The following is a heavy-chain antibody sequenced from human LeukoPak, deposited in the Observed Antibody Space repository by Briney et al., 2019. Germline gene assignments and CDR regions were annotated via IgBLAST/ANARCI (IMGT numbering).Heavy chain of an antibody. D-gene: IGHD5-12*01. CDR3: ARTLGGSPFDY. J-gene: IGHJ4*02. CDR1: GFTVSSNH. Sequence: GSLRLSCAASGFTVSSNHMTWVRQAPGKGLEWIGEINHSGSTNYNPSLKSRVTISVDTSKNQFSLKLSSVTAADTAVYYCARTLGGSPFDYWGQGTLVTVSS. V-gene: IGHV4-34*01. CDR2: INHSGST.